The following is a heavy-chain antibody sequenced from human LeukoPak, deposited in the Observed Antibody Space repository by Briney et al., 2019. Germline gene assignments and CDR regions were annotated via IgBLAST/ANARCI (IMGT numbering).Heavy chain of an antibody. J-gene: IGHJ4*02. CDR3: AKVAAYSYGHFDY. CDR2: ISGSGGST. V-gene: IGHV3-23*01. D-gene: IGHD5-18*01. CDR1: GFTVSSNY. Sequence: GGSLRLSCAASGFTVSSNYMSWVRQAPGKGLEWVSAISGSGGSTYYADSVKGRFTISRDKSKNTLYLQMNSLRAEDTAVYYCAKVAAYSYGHFDYWGQGTLVTVSS.